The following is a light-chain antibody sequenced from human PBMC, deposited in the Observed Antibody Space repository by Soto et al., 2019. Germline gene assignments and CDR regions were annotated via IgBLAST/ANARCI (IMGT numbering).Light chain of an antibody. V-gene: IGLV2-14*03. J-gene: IGLJ1*01. Sequence: QSVLTQPASVSVSPGQSITGSCSGTSSDIGSYDHVAWYQQFPGKSPKLIIYAVSDRPSGVSDRFSGSKSGISASLTISGLQTEDEADYYCISYTDRQSYLFGTGTKVTVL. CDR1: SSDIGSYDH. CDR2: AVS. CDR3: ISYTDRQSYL.